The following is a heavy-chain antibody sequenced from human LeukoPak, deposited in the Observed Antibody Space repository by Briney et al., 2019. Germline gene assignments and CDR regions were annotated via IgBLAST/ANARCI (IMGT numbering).Heavy chain of an antibody. D-gene: IGHD4-17*01. Sequence: GGSLRLSCAASGFTFDDYAMHWVRQAPGKGLEWVSGISWNSGSIGYADSVKGRFTISRDNAKNSLYLQMNSLRAEDTAVYYCARTTDYVSYSDYWGQGTLVTVSS. J-gene: IGHJ4*02. CDR1: GFTFDDYA. CDR2: ISWNSGSI. CDR3: ARTTDYVSYSDY. V-gene: IGHV3-9*01.